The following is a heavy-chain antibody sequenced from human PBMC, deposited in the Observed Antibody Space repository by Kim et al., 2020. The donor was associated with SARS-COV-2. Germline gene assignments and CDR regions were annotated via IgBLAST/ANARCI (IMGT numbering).Heavy chain of an antibody. CDR3: AKLVRRINMVRGVYYFDY. CDR1: GGSFSGYY. J-gene: IGHJ4*02. CDR2: IYHSGST. Sequence: SETLSLTCAVYGGSFSGYYWSWIRQPPGKGLEWIGEIYHSGSTNYNPSLKSRVTISVDTSKNQFSLKLSSVTAADTAVYYCAKLVRRINMVRGVYYFDYWGQGTLVTVSS. D-gene: IGHD3-10*01. V-gene: IGHV4-34*01.